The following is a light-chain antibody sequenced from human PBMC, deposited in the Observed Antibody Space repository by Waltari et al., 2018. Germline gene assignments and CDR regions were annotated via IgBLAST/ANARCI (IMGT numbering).Light chain of an antibody. Sequence: QSVLTQPPSASGTPGQRVTIYCSGSSSTIGSNYVYWYQHLPGTAPKLLIYRNDQRPSGVPDRFSGSKSGTSASLAISELRAEDEADYYCVAWDDSLSATVVGGGTKLTVL. J-gene: IGLJ3*02. V-gene: IGLV1-47*01. CDR3: VAWDDSLSATV. CDR2: RND. CDR1: SSTIGSNY.